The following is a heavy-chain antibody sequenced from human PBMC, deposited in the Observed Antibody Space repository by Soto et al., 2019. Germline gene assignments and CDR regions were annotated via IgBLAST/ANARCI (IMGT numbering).Heavy chain of an antibody. CDR1: AGSIITSNYY. V-gene: IGHV4-39*01. J-gene: IGHJ6*02. CDR3: VSTMALDYYYGMDV. Sequence: SDTLSLTCTLAAGSIITSNYYWRWIRQPPGKGLEWIGSVYYNGRTYYNPSLKSRVTISLEASMDQFSLRVSSVTAADTAIYHCVSTMALDYYYGMDVWGQGTKVT. D-gene: IGHD3-10*01. CDR2: VYYNGRT.